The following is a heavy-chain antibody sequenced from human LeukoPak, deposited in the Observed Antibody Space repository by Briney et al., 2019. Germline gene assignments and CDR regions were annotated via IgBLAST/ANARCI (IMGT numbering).Heavy chain of an antibody. V-gene: IGHV1-2*02. CDR3: ARVVRFGPYRADYLNY. CDR1: GYTFTGYY. D-gene: IGHD3-3*01. Sequence: GASVKVSFKASGYTFTGYYMHWVRQAPGQGLEWMGWINPNSGGTNYAQKFQGRVTNTRDTSISTAYMELSRLRSDDTAVYYCARVVRFGPYRADYLNYWGQGTLVTVSS. J-gene: IGHJ4*02. CDR2: INPNSGGT.